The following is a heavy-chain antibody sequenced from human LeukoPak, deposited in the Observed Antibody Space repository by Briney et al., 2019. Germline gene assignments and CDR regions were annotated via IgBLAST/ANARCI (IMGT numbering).Heavy chain of an antibody. V-gene: IGHV3-74*01. CDR1: GFTFSSDW. J-gene: IGHJ3*02. Sequence: PGGSLRLSCAASGFTFSSDWMHWVRHAPGEGLVWVSRINNDASSTSYADSVKGRFTISRDNAKNTVYLQMNSLRAGDTAVYYCASLVVTDNWAFDIWGQGTMVFVSS. CDR2: INNDASST. CDR3: ASLVVTDNWAFDI. D-gene: IGHD2-21*02.